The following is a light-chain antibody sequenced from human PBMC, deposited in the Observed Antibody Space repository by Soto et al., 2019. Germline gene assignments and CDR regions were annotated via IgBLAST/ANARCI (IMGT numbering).Light chain of an antibody. J-gene: IGKJ1*01. CDR1: QSVSSNY. CDR3: QQYGTSPVT. V-gene: IGKV3-20*01. Sequence: EIVLTQSPGTLSLSPGERATLSCRASQSVSSNYLAWYQQKPGQAPRLLIYGASSRATGIPDRFSGSGSGTDFTLTINRLEPEDFAVFYCQQYGTSPVTFGQGTKVDIK. CDR2: GAS.